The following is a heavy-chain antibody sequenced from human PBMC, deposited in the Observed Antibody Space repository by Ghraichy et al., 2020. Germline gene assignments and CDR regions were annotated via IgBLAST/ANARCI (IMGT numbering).Heavy chain of an antibody. V-gene: IGHV1-46*01. J-gene: IGHJ5*02. D-gene: IGHD5-18*01. Sequence: ASVKVSCKASGYTFTSYYMHWVRQAPGQGLEWMGIINPSGGSTSYAQKFQGRVTMTRDTSTSTVYMELSSLRSEDTAVYYCAREPSAGGYSYGDGFDPWGQGTLVTVSS. CDR2: INPSGGST. CDR1: GYTFTSYY. CDR3: AREPSAGGYSYGDGFDP.